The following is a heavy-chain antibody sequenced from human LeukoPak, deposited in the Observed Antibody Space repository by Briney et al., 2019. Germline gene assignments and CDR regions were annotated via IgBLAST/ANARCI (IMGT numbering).Heavy chain of an antibody. D-gene: IGHD2-8*02. CDR3: AREWSIDAFDI. V-gene: IGHV3-53*01. Sequence: PGGSLRLSCAASGFTVSSNYMSWVRQAPGKGLEWVSVIYSGGSTYYADSVKGRFTISRDNSKNTLYLQMNSLRAEDTAVYYCAREWSIDAFDIWGQGTMVTVSS. CDR1: GFTVSSNY. J-gene: IGHJ3*02. CDR2: IYSGGST.